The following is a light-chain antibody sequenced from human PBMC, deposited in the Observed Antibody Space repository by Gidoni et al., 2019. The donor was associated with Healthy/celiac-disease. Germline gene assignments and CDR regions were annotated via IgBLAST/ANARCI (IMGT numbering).Light chain of an antibody. CDR2: KAS. J-gene: IGKJ5*01. V-gene: IGKV1-5*03. CDR1: QSISSW. Sequence: DIQMTQSPSTLSASVGDRVTITCRASQSISSWLAWYQQKPGKAPKLLIYKASSLEIGVPSRFSGSGSLTEFTLTISSLQPDDFSTYYCQQYYGYSITCGQGTRLEIK. CDR3: QQYYGYSIT.